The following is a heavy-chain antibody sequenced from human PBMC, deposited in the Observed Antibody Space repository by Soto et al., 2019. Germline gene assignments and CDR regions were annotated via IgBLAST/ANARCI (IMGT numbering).Heavy chain of an antibody. J-gene: IGHJ4*02. CDR1: GGSISSYY. CDR3: ASGGSYYYFDY. Sequence: SETLSLTCTVSGGSISSYYWSWIRQPPGKGLEWIGYIYYSGSTNYNPSLQSRVSISVDTSKKQFYLKLSSVTAADTSVYYCASGGSYYYFDYWGQGTLVTVSS. D-gene: IGHD1-26*01. CDR2: IYYSGST. V-gene: IGHV4-59*01.